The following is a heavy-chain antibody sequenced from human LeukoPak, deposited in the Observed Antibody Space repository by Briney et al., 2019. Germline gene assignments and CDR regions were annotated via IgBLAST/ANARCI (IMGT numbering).Heavy chain of an antibody. J-gene: IGHJ5*02. CDR1: GYTFIDYY. CDR2: ISAYNGNT. Sequence: ASVKVSCKASGYTFIDYYMHWVRQAPGQGLEWMGWISAYNGNTNYAQKLQGRVTMTTDTSTSTAYMELRSLRSDDTAVYYCARDRLGILSPWGQGTLVTVSS. V-gene: IGHV1-18*04. CDR3: ARDRLGILSP. D-gene: IGHD7-27*01.